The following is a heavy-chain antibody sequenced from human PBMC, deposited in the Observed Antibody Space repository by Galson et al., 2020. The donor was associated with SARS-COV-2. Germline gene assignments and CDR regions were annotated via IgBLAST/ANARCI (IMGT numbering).Heavy chain of an antibody. D-gene: IGHD3-16*01. Sequence: GGSLRLSCAASGFIFNDYAMHWVRQAPGKGLEWVSTINWEGRVTYYKESVKGRFTISRDNRKNSLHLQMTSLTTEDSALYYCVKGADGGGDSWGQGTMVTVSS. CDR1: GFIFNDYA. J-gene: IGHJ4*02. CDR2: INWEGRVT. V-gene: IGHV3-43D*03. CDR3: VKGADGGGDS.